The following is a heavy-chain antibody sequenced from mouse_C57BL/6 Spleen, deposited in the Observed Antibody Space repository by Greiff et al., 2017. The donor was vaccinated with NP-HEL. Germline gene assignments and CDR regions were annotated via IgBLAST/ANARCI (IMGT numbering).Heavy chain of an antibody. V-gene: IGHV14-4*01. CDR1: GFNIKDDY. Sequence: VQLKESGAELVRPGASVKLSCTASGFNIKDDYMHWVKQRPEQGLEWIGWIDPENGDTEYASKFQGKATITADTSSNTAYLQLSSLTSEDTAVYYCTPYGRGYWGQGTTLTVSS. CDR2: IDPENGDT. D-gene: IGHD1-1*01. J-gene: IGHJ2*01. CDR3: TPYGRGY.